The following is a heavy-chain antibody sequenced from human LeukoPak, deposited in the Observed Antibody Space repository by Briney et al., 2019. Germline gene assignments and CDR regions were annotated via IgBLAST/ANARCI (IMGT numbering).Heavy chain of an antibody. D-gene: IGHD3-22*01. J-gene: IGHJ4*02. CDR2: INPNSGGT. CDR1: GYTFTGYY. V-gene: IGHV1-2*06. CDR3: ARVGAAYYYDSVDY. Sequence: ASVKVSCKASGYTFTGYYMHWVGQAPGQGLEWMGRINPNSGGTNYAQKFQGRVTMTRDTSISTAYMELSRLRSDDTAVYYCARVGAAYYYDSVDYWGEGTLVTVSS.